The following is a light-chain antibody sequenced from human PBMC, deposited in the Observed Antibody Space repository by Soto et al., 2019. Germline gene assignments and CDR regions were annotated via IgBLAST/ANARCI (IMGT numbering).Light chain of an antibody. J-gene: IGKJ1*01. CDR3: QQYGSSPT. Sequence: EIVLTPSPGTLSLSPGERATLSYRSSKSVSSSYLAWYQQKPGQAPRLLIYGASSRATGIPERLSGSGSGTDFTLTISRLEPEDFAVYYGQQYGSSPTFGQGTKVDIK. V-gene: IGKV3-20*01. CDR1: KSVSSSY. CDR2: GAS.